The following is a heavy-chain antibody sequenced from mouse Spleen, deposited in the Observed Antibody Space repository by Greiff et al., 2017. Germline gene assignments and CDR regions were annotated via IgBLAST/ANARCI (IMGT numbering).Heavy chain of an antibody. CDR1: GFTFSSYA. J-gene: IGHJ2*01. CDR2: ISDGGSYT. D-gene: IGHD4-1*01. CDR3: ARRGDWDHFDY. V-gene: IGHV5-4*03. Sequence: DVMLVESGGGLVKPGGSLKLSCAASGFTFSSYAMSWVRQTPEKRLEWVATISDGGSYTYYPDNVKGRFTISRDNAENNLYLQMSHLKSEDTAMYYCARRGDWDHFDYWGQGTTLTVSS.